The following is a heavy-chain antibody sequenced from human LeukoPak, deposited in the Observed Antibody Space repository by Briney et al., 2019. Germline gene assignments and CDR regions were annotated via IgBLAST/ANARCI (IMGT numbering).Heavy chain of an antibody. Sequence: GASVKVSCKASGYTFTSYYMHWVRQAPGQGLEWMGIINPSGGSTSYAQKFQGRVTMTRDTSTSTVYMELSSLRSEDTAVYYCARAPMRYDSSGYPLLYYYYGMDVWGQGTTVTVSS. V-gene: IGHV1-46*01. CDR1: GYTFTSYY. CDR2: INPSGGST. J-gene: IGHJ6*02. CDR3: ARAPMRYDSSGYPLLYYYYGMDV. D-gene: IGHD3-22*01.